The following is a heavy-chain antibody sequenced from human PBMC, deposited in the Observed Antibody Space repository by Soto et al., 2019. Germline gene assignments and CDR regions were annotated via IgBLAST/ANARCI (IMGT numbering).Heavy chain of an antibody. CDR1: GFQFSNYA. J-gene: IGHJ4*02. CDR3: AKDRRAGGNSAFYFDF. Sequence: PGGSLRLSCAASGFQFSNYAMPWVRQAPGKGLEWVSLISATGGGTYYADSVKGRFTISRDNSHNTLYLLVHSLTAEDTAVYYCAKDRRAGGNSAFYFDFWGQGAQVTVSS. D-gene: IGHD3-16*01. CDR2: ISATGGGT. V-gene: IGHV3-23*01.